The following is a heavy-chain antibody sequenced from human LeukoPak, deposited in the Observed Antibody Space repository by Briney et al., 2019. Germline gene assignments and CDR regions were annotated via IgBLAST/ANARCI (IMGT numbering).Heavy chain of an antibody. D-gene: IGHD3-22*01. CDR1: GFTFSSYW. V-gene: IGHV3-53*04. CDR2: IYSGGST. CDR3: ARAGYFDSSGHYSSFYY. J-gene: IGHJ4*02. Sequence: GGSLRLSCAASGFTFSSYWMSWVRQALGKGLEWVSVIYSGGSTYYADSVKGRFTISRHKSKNTLYLQMNSLRAEDTAVYYCARAGYFDSSGHYSSFYYWGQGTLVTVSS.